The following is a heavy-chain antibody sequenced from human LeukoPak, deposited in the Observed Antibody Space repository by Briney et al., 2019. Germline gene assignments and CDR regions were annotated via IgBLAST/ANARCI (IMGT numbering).Heavy chain of an antibody. Sequence: ASVKVSCKASGYTFTSYGISWVRQDPGQGLEWMGWLSAYNVNTNYAQKLQGRVTMTTDTSTSTAYMELRSLRSDDTAVYYCARCGSAYYDSSGYYYYFDYWGQGTLVTVSS. CDR2: LSAYNVNT. CDR1: GYTFTSYG. V-gene: IGHV1-18*01. J-gene: IGHJ4*02. D-gene: IGHD3-22*01. CDR3: ARCGSAYYDSSGYYYYFDY.